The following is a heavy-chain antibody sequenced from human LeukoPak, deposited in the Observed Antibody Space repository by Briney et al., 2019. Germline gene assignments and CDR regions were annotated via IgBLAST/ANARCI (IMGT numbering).Heavy chain of an antibody. J-gene: IGHJ4*02. Sequence: PGGSLRLSCAASGFTFSSYTMNWVRQAPGKGLEWVSGIGSSGGNTYYADSVKGRFTISRDNSKNTLSLQMNSLRAEDSAVYHCAKKLVRGWGLLPQYYFDCWGQGTLVTVSS. CDR1: GFTFSSYT. V-gene: IGHV3-23*01. CDR3: AKKLVRGWGLLPQYYFDC. D-gene: IGHD2-21*02. CDR2: IGSSGGNT.